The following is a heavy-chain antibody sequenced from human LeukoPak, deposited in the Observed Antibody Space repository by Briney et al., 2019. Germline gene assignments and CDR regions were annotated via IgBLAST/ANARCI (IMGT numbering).Heavy chain of an antibody. CDR2: IYYSGST. Sequence: SETLSLTCTVSGGSISSSSYYWGWIRQPPGKGLEWIGSIYYSGSTYYNPSLKSRVTISVDTSKNQFSLKLSSVSAADTAVYYCARDREDFWGGYSVDPWGQGTLVTVSS. D-gene: IGHD3-3*01. CDR3: ARDREDFWGGYSVDP. CDR1: GGSISSSSYY. V-gene: IGHV4-39*07. J-gene: IGHJ5*02.